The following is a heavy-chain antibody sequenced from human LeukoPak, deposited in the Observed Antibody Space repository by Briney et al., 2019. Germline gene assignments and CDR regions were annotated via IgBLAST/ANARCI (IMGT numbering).Heavy chain of an antibody. CDR3: ARGYSGYDWSRELQYHNDY. V-gene: IGHV3-21*01. J-gene: IGHJ4*02. D-gene: IGHD5-12*01. Sequence: PGGSLRLSCAASGFTFSSYSMNWVRQAPGKGLEWVSSISSSSSYIYYADSVKGRFTISRDNAKSSLYLQMNSLRAEDTAVYYCARGYSGYDWSRELQYHNDYWGQGTLVTVSS. CDR1: GFTFSSYS. CDR2: ISSSSSYI.